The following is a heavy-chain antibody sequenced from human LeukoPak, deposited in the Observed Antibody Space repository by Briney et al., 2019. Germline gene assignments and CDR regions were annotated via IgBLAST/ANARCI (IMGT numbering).Heavy chain of an antibody. CDR3: STDLGTYYHGSQRLIPIDY. CDR1: GFTFTNAW. D-gene: IGHD3-10*01. Sequence: GGSLRLSCVDSGFTFTNAWMSWVRQAPGKGLEWIGRIKSKTDGETTNYAEPVRGRFTISRDDSKSAVYLQMNSLKIEDTAVYYCSTDLGTYYHGSQRLIPIDYWGQGTLVTVSS. J-gene: IGHJ4*02. CDR2: IKSKTDGETT. V-gene: IGHV3-15*01.